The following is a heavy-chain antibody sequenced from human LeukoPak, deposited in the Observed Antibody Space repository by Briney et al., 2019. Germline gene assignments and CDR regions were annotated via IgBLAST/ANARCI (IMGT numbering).Heavy chain of an antibody. D-gene: IGHD3-22*01. Sequence: GGSLRLSCAASGFIFSNYAMSWVRQAPGKGLEWVSGISGSGDNTYYADSVKGRFTISRDNSKNTLYVQVNSLGTEDTAAYYCAKGSYYDSSGSFYFDYWGQGTLVTVSS. V-gene: IGHV3-23*01. CDR3: AKGSYYDSSGSFYFDY. CDR1: GFIFSNYA. CDR2: ISGSGDNT. J-gene: IGHJ4*02.